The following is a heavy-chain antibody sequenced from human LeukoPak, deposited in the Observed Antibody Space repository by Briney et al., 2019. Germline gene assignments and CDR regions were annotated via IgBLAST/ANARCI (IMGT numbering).Heavy chain of an antibody. CDR1: GFTFSRYW. J-gene: IGHJ4*01. Sequence: PGGSLRLSCAASGFTFSRYWMSWVRQAPGKGLEWVASINQDEGAKRYVDSVKGRFSISRDNTKNSLFLQMNSLRAEDAAFYYCAKLLRDVTIYDFWGHGTLVTVSS. CDR2: INQDEGAK. V-gene: IGHV3-7*01. D-gene: IGHD5-24*01. CDR3: AKLLRDVTIYDF.